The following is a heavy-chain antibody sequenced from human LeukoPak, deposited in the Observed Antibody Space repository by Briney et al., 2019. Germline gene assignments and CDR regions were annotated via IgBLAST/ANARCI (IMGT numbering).Heavy chain of an antibody. V-gene: IGHV4-59*08. CDR1: GASINSES. Sequence: ASETLSLTCTVSGASINSESWTWIRQPPEKGLEWIGYVFYSGNTNYNPSLRGRATISIDTSNKQFSLKLNSVTAADTAVYYCAHVFGAHYMDVWGKGTTVTVSS. J-gene: IGHJ6*03. CDR2: VFYSGNT. D-gene: IGHD3-10*01. CDR3: AHVFGAHYMDV.